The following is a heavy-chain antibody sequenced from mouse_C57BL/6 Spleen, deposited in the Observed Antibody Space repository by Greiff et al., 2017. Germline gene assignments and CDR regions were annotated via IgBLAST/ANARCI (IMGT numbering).Heavy chain of an antibody. CDR2: INPYNGDT. CDR3: ASYDGYYDGEDYAMDY. V-gene: IGHV1-20*01. D-gene: IGHD2-3*01. Sequence: EVQLQQSGPELVKPGDSVKISCKASGYSFTGYFMNWVMQSHGKSLEWIGRINPYNGDTFYNQKFKGKATLTVDKSSSTAHMELRSLTSEASAVYYCASYDGYYDGEDYAMDYWGQGTSVTVSS. J-gene: IGHJ4*01. CDR1: GYSFTGYF.